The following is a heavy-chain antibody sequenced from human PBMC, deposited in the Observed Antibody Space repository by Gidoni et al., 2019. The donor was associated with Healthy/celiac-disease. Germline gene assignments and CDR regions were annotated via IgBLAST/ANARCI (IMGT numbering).Heavy chain of an antibody. Sequence: QVQLVESGGGVVQPGRSLRLSCAASGFTFSSYAMHWVRQAPGKGLEWVAVISYDGSNKYYADSVKGRFTISRDNSKNTLYLQMNSLRAEDTAVYYCARGEYCTNGVCSYYYYYGMDVWGQGTTVTVSS. CDR1: GFTFSSYA. D-gene: IGHD2-8*01. V-gene: IGHV3-30-3*01. J-gene: IGHJ6*02. CDR2: ISYDGSNK. CDR3: ARGEYCTNGVCSYYYYYGMDV.